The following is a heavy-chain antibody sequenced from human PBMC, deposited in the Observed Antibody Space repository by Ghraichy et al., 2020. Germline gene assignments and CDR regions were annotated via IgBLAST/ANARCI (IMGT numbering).Heavy chain of an antibody. J-gene: IGHJ6*03. CDR3: AKVRGGSYGTSTTCPYMDV. Sequence: LSLTCAASGFTFSSYAMSWVRQAPRKGLEWVSTISDGGGRTYYADSVRGRFTISRDNSKNTLYLQMNSLRAEDTAVFYCAKVRGGSYGTSTTCPYMDVWGKGTTVTVSS. CDR2: ISDGGGRT. D-gene: IGHD2-2*01. V-gene: IGHV3-23*01. CDR1: GFTFSSYA.